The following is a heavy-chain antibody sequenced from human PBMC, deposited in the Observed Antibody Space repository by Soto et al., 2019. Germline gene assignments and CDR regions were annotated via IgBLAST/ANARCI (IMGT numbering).Heavy chain of an antibody. Sequence: ASVKVSCRASGYTFTSYYMHWVRQAPGQGLEWMGIINPSGGSTTYAQKFQDRVTMTRDTSTSTVYMELSSLRSEDTAVYYCAMFFDFWSGYDDDEMGDGDVFDIFGQGTMVTFSS. CDR2: INPSGGST. J-gene: IGHJ3*02. CDR1: GYTFTSYY. V-gene: IGHV1-46*01. D-gene: IGHD3-3*01. CDR3: AMFFDFWSGYDDDEMGDGDVFDI.